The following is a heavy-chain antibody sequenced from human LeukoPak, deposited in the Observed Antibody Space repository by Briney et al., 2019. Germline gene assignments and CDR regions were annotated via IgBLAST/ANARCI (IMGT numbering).Heavy chain of an antibody. CDR3: ARERTTIMSGTAIGGY. J-gene: IGHJ4*02. V-gene: IGHV3-7*01. CDR2: IKQDGSEK. D-gene: IGHD4-11*01. Sequence: GGSLRLSCAASGFTFSSYWMSWVRQAPGKGLEWVANIKQDGSEKYYVDSVKGRFTISRDNAKNSLFLQMNSLTADDTALYYCARERTTIMSGTAIGGYWGQGTLVTVSS. CDR1: GFTFSSYW.